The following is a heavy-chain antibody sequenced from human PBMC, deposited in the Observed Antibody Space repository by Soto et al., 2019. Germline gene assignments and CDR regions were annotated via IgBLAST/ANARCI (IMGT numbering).Heavy chain of an antibody. J-gene: IGHJ5*02. V-gene: IGHV5-51*01. CDR2: IYPGDSDT. CDR1: GYSFTSYW. CDR3: ARLAGRGIVVVPAAIGDWFDP. D-gene: IGHD2-2*02. Sequence: GESLKISCKGSGYSFTSYWIGWVRQMPGKGLEWMGIIYPGDSDTRYSPSFQGQVTISADKSISTAYLQWSSLKASDTAMYYCARLAGRGIVVVPAAIGDWFDPWGQGTLVTVSS.